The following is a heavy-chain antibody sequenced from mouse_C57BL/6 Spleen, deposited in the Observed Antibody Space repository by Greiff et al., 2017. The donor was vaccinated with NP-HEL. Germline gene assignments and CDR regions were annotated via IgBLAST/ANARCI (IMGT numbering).Heavy chain of an antibody. J-gene: IGHJ2*01. CDR1: GYTFTDYY. D-gene: IGHD4-1*01. CDR3: ARGDGLYWGDY. V-gene: IGHV1-26*01. CDR2: INPNNGGT. Sequence: VQLQQSGPELVKPGASVKISCKASGYTFTDYYMNWVKQSHGKSLEWIGDINPNNGGTSYNQKFKGKATLTVDKSSSTAYMELRSLTSEDSAVYYCARGDGLYWGDYWGQGTTLTVSS.